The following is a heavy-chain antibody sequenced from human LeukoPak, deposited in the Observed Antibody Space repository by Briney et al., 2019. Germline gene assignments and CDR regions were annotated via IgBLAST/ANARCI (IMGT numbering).Heavy chain of an antibody. D-gene: IGHD1-1*01. V-gene: IGHV2-5*02. J-gene: IGHJ4*02. CDR3: AHRQRQLGLYCFAY. CDR2: IYWDDDK. Sequence: SGPTLVKPTQTLTLTFTFSGFSLDTNGMGVGWIRQPPGKPLEWLALIYWDDDKRYSPSLKSRLAITKDTSKNQVVLTMTNLDPGDTATYYCAHRQRQLGLYCFAYWGQGTLVTVSS. CDR1: GFSLDTNGMG.